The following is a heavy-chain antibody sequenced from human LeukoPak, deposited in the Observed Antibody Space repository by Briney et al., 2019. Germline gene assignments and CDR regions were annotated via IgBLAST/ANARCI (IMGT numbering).Heavy chain of an antibody. Sequence: ASVKVSCKASGYAFRGYGISWVRQALGQGLEWMGWISVYIGATNYAQKFQGRVTMTADTSTNTVYMELRSLISDDAAVYYCARDGVAVAVFGYWGQGTLVTVSP. J-gene: IGHJ4*02. V-gene: IGHV1-18*01. CDR1: GYAFRGYG. CDR2: ISVYIGAT. CDR3: ARDGVAVAVFGY. D-gene: IGHD6-19*01.